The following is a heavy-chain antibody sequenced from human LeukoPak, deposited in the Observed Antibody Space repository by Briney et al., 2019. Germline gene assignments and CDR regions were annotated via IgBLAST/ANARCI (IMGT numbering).Heavy chain of an antibody. CDR1: GFTFSSYA. J-gene: IGHJ6*02. CDR3: ARSRSGYDYGNSYYYGMDV. CDR2: ISGSGGST. V-gene: IGHV3-23*01. Sequence: GGSLRLSCAASGFTFSSYAMSWVRQAPGKGLEWVSAISGSGGSTYYADSVKGRFTISRDNSKNTLYLQMNSLRAEDTAVYYCARSRSGYDYGNSYYYGMDVWGQGTTVTVPS. D-gene: IGHD5-12*01.